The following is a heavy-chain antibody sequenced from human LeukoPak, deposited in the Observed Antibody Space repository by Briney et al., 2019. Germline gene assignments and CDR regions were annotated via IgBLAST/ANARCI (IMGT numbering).Heavy chain of an antibody. V-gene: IGHV1-18*01. Sequence: ASVKVSCKASGYTFTSYGISWVRQAPGQGLEWMGWISAYNGNTNYAQKLQGRVTMTTDTSTSTAYIELRSLRSDDTAVYYCARDPSSYDFWSGAFDYWGQGTLVTVSS. CDR3: ARDPSSYDFWSGAFDY. CDR2: ISAYNGNT. J-gene: IGHJ4*02. D-gene: IGHD3-3*01. CDR1: GYTFTSYG.